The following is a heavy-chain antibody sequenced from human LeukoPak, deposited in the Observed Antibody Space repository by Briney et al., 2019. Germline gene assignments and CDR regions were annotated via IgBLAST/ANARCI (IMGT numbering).Heavy chain of an antibody. Sequence: ASVKVSCKASGYTFTSYDINWVRQATGQGLEWMGWMNPNSGNTGYAQKFQGRVTMTRDTSTSTVYMELSSLRSEDTAVYYCARVGYCSSTSCPEGWGYYYYYMDVWGKGTTVTVSS. V-gene: IGHV1-8*01. CDR1: GYTFTSYD. D-gene: IGHD2-2*01. CDR2: MNPNSGNT. J-gene: IGHJ6*03. CDR3: ARVGYCSSTSCPEGWGYYYYYMDV.